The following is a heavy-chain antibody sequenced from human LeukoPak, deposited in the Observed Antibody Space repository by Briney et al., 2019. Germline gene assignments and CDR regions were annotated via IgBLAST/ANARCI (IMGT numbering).Heavy chain of an antibody. Sequence: GGSLRLSCEVSGLTFSKNGMHWVRQAPGKGLEWVAVIWYDGSKKFYADSVKGRFTISRDNSKNTLYLQMNSLRAEDTAVYYCAKDHAGPELDYWGQGTLVTVSS. D-gene: IGHD2-8*01. CDR1: GLTFSKNG. CDR3: AKDHAGPELDY. J-gene: IGHJ4*02. V-gene: IGHV3-33*06. CDR2: IWYDGSKK.